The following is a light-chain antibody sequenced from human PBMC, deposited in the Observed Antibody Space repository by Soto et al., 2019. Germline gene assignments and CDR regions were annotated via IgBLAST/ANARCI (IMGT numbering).Light chain of an antibody. CDR3: QQANSFPPG. J-gene: IGKJ1*01. V-gene: IGKV1-5*03. CDR2: KAS. CDR1: RGISSY. Sequence: DIQMTQSPSTLSASVGDRVTITCRASRGISSYLAWYQQKPGKAPKLLIYKASSLESGVSSRFSGSGSGTEFTLTISGLLPEDFATYYCQQANSFPPGFGQGTKVDIK.